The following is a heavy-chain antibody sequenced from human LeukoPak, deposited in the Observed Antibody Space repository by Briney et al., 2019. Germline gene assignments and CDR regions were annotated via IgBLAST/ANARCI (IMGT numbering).Heavy chain of an antibody. V-gene: IGHV4-4*07. D-gene: IGHD6-19*01. CDR3: ARAWQWLPLDS. CDR2: IHTSGST. J-gene: IGHJ4*02. Sequence: SETLSLTCTVYGGSISSYYWSWLRQPAGKGLEWIGRIHTSGSTNYNPSLKSRVIMSVDTSKNQFSLKVTSVTAADAAVYYCARAWQWLPLDSWGQGTLVTVSS. CDR1: GGSISSYY.